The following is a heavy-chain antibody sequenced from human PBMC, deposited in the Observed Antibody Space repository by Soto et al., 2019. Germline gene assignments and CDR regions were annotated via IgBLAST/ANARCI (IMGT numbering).Heavy chain of an antibody. Sequence: QVTLKEAGPVLVKPTETLTLTCTVSGFSLSNGRMGVSWIRQPPGKALEWLAHIFSNDEKSYSTSLETRLTISKDTSKSQVVLTMTNMDPVDTATYYCARIRIAAAGSYFDSWGQGTLVTVSS. CDR2: IFSNDEK. J-gene: IGHJ4*02. CDR1: GFSLSNGRMG. CDR3: ARIRIAAAGSYFDS. V-gene: IGHV2-26*01. D-gene: IGHD6-13*01.